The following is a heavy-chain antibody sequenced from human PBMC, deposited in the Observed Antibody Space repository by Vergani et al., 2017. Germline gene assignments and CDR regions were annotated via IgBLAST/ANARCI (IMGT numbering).Heavy chain of an antibody. Sequence: QVQLQESGPGLVKPSETLSLTCTVSGGSISSYYWSWIRQPPGKGLEWIGYIYYSGSTNYNPSLKSRVTISVDTSKNQFSLKLSSVTAAATAVYYCARDPLSGRHRKSFDIWGQGTMVTVSS. V-gene: IGHV4-59*01. CDR3: ARDPLSGRHRKSFDI. CDR2: IYYSGST. D-gene: IGHD1-26*01. J-gene: IGHJ3*02. CDR1: GGSISSYY.